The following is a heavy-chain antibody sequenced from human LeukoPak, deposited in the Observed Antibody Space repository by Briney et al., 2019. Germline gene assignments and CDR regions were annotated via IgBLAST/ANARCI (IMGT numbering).Heavy chain of an antibody. J-gene: IGHJ5*02. Sequence: SETLSLTCTVSGYSISSGYYWGWIRQPPGKGLEWIGNIYYSGSTYYNPSLQSRVTISIDTSKNHFSLKLSSVTAADTAVYYCARTWTYCSSTRCYFGWFDPWGQGTLVTVSS. V-gene: IGHV4-38-2*02. CDR2: IYYSGST. D-gene: IGHD2-2*01. CDR3: ARTWTYCSSTRCYFGWFDP. CDR1: GYSISSGYY.